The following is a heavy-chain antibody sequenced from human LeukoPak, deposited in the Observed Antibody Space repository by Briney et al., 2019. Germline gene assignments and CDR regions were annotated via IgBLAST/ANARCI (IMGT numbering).Heavy chain of an antibody. CDR3: ARSRDYGSGSYYIAVGDYYYYGMDV. CDR2: VYCTGTS. CDR1: GGSISSTTYY. D-gene: IGHD3-10*01. Sequence: SETLSLTCSVSGGSISSTTYYWGWVRQSPGKGLEWIGSVYCTGTSYYNPSLKSRLTMSVDTSKNQFSLKLSSVTAADTAVYYCARSRDYGSGSYYIAVGDYYYYGMDVWGQGTTVTVSS. J-gene: IGHJ6*02. V-gene: IGHV4-39*07.